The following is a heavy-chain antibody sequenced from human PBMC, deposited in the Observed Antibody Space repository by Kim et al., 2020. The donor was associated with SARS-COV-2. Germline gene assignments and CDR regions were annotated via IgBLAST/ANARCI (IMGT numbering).Heavy chain of an antibody. CDR2: IIPIFGTA. Sequence: SVKVSCKASGGTFSSYAISWVRQAPGQGLEWMGGIIPIFGTANYAQKFQGRVTITADESTSTAYMELSSLRSEDTAVYYCARVPMQQLAIEESEKYYFDYWGQGTLVTVSS. J-gene: IGHJ4*02. D-gene: IGHD6-13*01. V-gene: IGHV1-69*13. CDR1: GGTFSSYA. CDR3: ARVPMQQLAIEESEKYYFDY.